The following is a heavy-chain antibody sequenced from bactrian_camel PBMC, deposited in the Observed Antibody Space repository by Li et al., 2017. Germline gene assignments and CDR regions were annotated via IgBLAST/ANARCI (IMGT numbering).Heavy chain of an antibody. V-gene: IGHV3S42*01. D-gene: IGHD5*01. J-gene: IGHJ4*01. CDR3: AADPLVLLDQPICRLDGFSTHTD. CDR1: GFPFGLYA. CDR2: RLEPSGST. Sequence: VQLVESGGGLVQPGGSLRLSCVASGFPFGLYAMMWVRQAPGQDREGVARLEPSGSTMYADSVKGRFTISKDNIKNTLYLQKDSLKPEDTGLYYCAADPLVLLDQPICRLDGFSTHTDWGQGTQVTVS.